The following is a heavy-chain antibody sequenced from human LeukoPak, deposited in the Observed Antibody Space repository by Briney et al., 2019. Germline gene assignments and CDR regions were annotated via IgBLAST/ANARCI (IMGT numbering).Heavy chain of an antibody. V-gene: IGHV3-23*01. J-gene: IGHJ4*02. CDR2: ISGSGGST. D-gene: IGHD6-13*01. Sequence: GGSLRLSCAASGFTFSSYAMSWVRQAPGKGLEWVSAISGSGGSTYYADSVKGRFTISRDNSKDTLYLQMNSLRAEDTAVYYCAKSIAAAGFGYWGQGTLVTVSS. CDR3: AKSIAAAGFGY. CDR1: GFTFSSYA.